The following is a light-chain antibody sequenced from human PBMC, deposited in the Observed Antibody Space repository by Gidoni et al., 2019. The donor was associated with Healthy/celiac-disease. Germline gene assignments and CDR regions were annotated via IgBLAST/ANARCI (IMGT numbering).Light chain of an antibody. CDR2: AAS. CDR1: QSISSY. V-gene: IGKV1-39*01. CDR3: QQSYSTPRWT. Sequence: DIQMTQSSSSLSASVGDRVTITCRASQSISSYLNWYQQKPGKAPKLLIYAASSLQSGVPSRFSGSGSGTDFTLTISSLQPEDFATYYCQQSYSTPRWTFXRXTKVEIK. J-gene: IGKJ1*01.